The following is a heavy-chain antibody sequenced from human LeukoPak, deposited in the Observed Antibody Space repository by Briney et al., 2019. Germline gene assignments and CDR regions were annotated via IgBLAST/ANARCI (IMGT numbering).Heavy chain of an antibody. CDR3: ARGSGYSIKGYYYYYGMDV. D-gene: IGHD6-13*01. J-gene: IGHJ6*02. CDR1: GYTFTSYG. V-gene: IGHV1-18*01. Sequence: ASVKVSCKASGYTFTSYGISWVRQAPGQGLEWMGWISAYNGNTNYAQKLQGRVTMTTDTSTSTAYMELRSLRSDATAVYYCARGSGYSIKGYYYYYGMDVWGQGTTVTVSS. CDR2: ISAYNGNT.